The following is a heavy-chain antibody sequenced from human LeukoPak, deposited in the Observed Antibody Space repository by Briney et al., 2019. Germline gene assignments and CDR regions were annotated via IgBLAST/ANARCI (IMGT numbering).Heavy chain of an antibody. J-gene: IGHJ4*02. Sequence: ASVKVSCKASGYTFSSYGISWVRQAPGQGLEWLGWISAYNGNTNYAQKLQGRVTMTTDTSTSTAYMELRSLRSDDTALYYCARMVLYDSSGYYYESAGHFDYWGQGTLVTVSS. CDR3: ARMVLYDSSGYYYESAGHFDY. CDR1: GYTFSSYG. CDR2: ISAYNGNT. D-gene: IGHD3-22*01. V-gene: IGHV1-18*01.